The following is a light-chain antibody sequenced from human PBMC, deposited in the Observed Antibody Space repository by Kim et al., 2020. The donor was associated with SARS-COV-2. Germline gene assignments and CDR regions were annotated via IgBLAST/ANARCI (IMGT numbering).Light chain of an antibody. J-gene: IGLJ2*01. V-gene: IGLV1-47*01. CDR1: SSNIGRNF. CDR3: ATWDDTVNVRVL. Sequence: QGVFISVSGSSSNIGRNFVPWYQQFPQTAPKLLIFRNDERPSGVSDRFSGSKSGTSASLAIGGLRSEDEATYYCATWDDTVNVRVLFGGGTKVTVL. CDR2: RND.